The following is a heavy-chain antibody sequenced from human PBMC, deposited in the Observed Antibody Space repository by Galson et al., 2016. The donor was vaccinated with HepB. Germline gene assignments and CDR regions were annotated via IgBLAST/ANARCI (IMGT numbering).Heavy chain of an antibody. CDR2: ISSSTYT. Sequence: SLRLSCAASGFTFSDYYMSWIRQAPGKGLEWVSYISSSTYTNYADSVKGRFTISRDIAKSSLYLQMNSLRVEDTAVYYCARGEEGMDVWGRGTTVTVSS. J-gene: IGHJ6*02. V-gene: IGHV3-11*05. CDR3: ARGEEGMDV. D-gene: IGHD1-26*01. CDR1: GFTFSDYY.